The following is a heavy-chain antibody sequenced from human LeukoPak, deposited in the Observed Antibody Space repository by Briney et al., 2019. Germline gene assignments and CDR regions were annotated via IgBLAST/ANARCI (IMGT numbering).Heavy chain of an antibody. J-gene: IGHJ4*02. CDR2: IYSGGST. V-gene: IGHV3-53*01. Sequence: GGSLRLSCAASGFTVSSNYMSWVRQAPGKGLEWVSVIYSGGSTYYADSVKGRFTISRDNSKNTLYLQMNSLRAEDTAVYYCARVAAVAGTCIDYWGQGTLVTVSS. D-gene: IGHD6-19*01. CDR1: GFTVSSNY. CDR3: ARVAAVAGTCIDY.